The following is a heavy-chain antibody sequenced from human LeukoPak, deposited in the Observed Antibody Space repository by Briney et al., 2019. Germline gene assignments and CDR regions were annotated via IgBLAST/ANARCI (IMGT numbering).Heavy chain of an antibody. V-gene: IGHV3-30*02. CDR2: IRYDGSNK. CDR3: AREYRIVMDV. Sequence: GGSLRLSCAASGFTFSSYGMHWVRQAPGKGLKWVAFIRYDGSNKYYADSVKGRFTISRDNSKNTLYLQMSSLRVEDTAVYFCAREYRIVMDVWGKGTTVIVSS. J-gene: IGHJ6*03. CDR1: GFTFSSYG. D-gene: IGHD2-2*01.